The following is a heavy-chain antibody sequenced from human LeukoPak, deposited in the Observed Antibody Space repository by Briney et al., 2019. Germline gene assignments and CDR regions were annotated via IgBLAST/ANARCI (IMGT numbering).Heavy chain of an antibody. D-gene: IGHD6-13*01. CDR3: ARGDSSSWRKVRVYNWFDP. V-gene: IGHV1-8*03. Sequence: ASVKVSCKASGYTFTSYDINWVRQATGQGLEWMGWMNPNSGNTGYAQKFQGRVTITRNTSISTAYMELSSLRSEDTAVYYCARGDSSSWRKVRVYNWFDPWGQGTLVTVSS. J-gene: IGHJ5*02. CDR1: GYTFTSYD. CDR2: MNPNSGNT.